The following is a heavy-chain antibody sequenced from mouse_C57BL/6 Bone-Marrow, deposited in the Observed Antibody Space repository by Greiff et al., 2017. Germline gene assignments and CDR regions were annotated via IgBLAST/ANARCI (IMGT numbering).Heavy chain of an antibody. J-gene: IGHJ4*01. D-gene: IGHD2-4*01. CDR1: GYPFTDYN. V-gene: IGHV1-39*01. CDR2: INPNYGTT. Sequence: LLESGPELVKPGASVKISCKASGYPFTDYNMNWVKQSNGKSLEWIGVINPNYGTTSYNQKFKGKATLTVDQSSRTAYMQLNSLTSEDSAVYYWARCYDYDYAMDYWGQGTSVTVSS. CDR3: ARCYDYDYAMDY.